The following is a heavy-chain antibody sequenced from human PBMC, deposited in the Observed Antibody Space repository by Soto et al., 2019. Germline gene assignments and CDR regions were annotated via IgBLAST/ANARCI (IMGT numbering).Heavy chain of an antibody. Sequence: ASVKVSCKTSGYPFTNHGINWVRQAPGQGLEWMGWINPYNANTNYAQKLQGRVTMTTDTSTSTAYMELRSLTSDDTAVYYCARDRVAGIWGDAFDIWGQGTMVTVSS. CDR2: INPYNANT. CDR1: GYPFTNHG. D-gene: IGHD3-16*01. CDR3: ARDRVAGIWGDAFDI. J-gene: IGHJ3*02. V-gene: IGHV1-18*04.